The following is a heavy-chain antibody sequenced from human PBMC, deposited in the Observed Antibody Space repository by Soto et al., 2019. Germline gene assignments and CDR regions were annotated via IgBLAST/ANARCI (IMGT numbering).Heavy chain of an antibody. J-gene: IGHJ6*02. CDR2: IIPIFGTA. V-gene: IGHV1-69*13. Sequence: SVKVSCEASGCSFSSYASSWVRQAPGQGLEWMGGIIPIFGTANYAQKFQGRVTITADESTSTAYMELSSLRSADTAVYYCARFRTEEDYYYGMDVWGQGTTVTVSS. CDR1: GCSFSSYA. CDR3: ARFRTEEDYYYGMDV.